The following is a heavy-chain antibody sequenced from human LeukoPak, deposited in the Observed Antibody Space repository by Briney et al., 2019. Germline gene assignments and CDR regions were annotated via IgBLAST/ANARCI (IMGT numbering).Heavy chain of an antibody. Sequence: ASVKVSCKASGGTFSSYAISWVRQAPGQGLEWMGRIIPILGIANYAQKFQGRVTITADKSTSTAYMELSSLRSEDTAVYYCARRFAFGELSTTGEFGYWGQGTLVTVSS. V-gene: IGHV1-69*04. CDR3: ARRFAFGELSTTGEFGY. CDR2: IIPILGIA. CDR1: GGTFSSYA. D-gene: IGHD3-10*01. J-gene: IGHJ4*02.